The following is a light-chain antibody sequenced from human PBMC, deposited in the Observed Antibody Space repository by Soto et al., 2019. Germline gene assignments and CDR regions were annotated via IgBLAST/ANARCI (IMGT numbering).Light chain of an antibody. Sequence: QLVLTQPPSASGTPGQGVTISCSGSTSNIGSNYVYWYQQLPGTAPKLLIYRNNQRPSGVPDRFSGSKSGTSASLAISGLLSDDEADYFCATWDDSLNGFYVFGTGTKLTVL. CDR2: RNN. CDR3: ATWDDSLNGFYV. CDR1: TSNIGSNY. V-gene: IGLV1-47*01. J-gene: IGLJ1*01.